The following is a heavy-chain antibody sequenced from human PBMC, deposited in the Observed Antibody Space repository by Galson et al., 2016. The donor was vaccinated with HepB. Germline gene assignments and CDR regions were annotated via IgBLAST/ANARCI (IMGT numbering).Heavy chain of an antibody. J-gene: IGHJ5*02. CDR3: ARAYSGSYCFDP. V-gene: IGHV4-31*03. CDR2: ISYSGST. Sequence: PLSLTCSVSGGSINSGGYYWSWIRHHPGKGLEWIGYISYSGSTYYNPSLRSRVTISIDTSKNQFSLNLSSMTAADTAVYYCARAYSGSYCFDPWGQGSLVTVSS. D-gene: IGHD1-26*01. CDR1: GGSINSGGYY.